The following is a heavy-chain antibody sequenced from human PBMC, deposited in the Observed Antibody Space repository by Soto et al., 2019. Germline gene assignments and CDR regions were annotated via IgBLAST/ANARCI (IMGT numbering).Heavy chain of an antibody. J-gene: IGHJ4*02. Sequence: SGPTLVNPTETLTLTCTVSGFSLSKARMGVSWIRQPPGKALEWLAHIFWNDERSYNTSLKSRLTISRDTSKSQVVLTMTNVDPGEKGTSFGARARREAPPIYSFNYWGRGPLFTFSS. V-gene: IGHV2-26*01. CDR3: ARARREAPPIYSFNY. CDR2: IFWNDER. D-gene: IGHD2-15*01. CDR1: GFSLSKARMG.